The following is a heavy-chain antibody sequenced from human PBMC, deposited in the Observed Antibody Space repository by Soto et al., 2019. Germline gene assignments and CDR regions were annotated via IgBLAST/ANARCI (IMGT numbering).Heavy chain of an antibody. J-gene: IGHJ5*02. CDR1: GGSISSGDYY. Sequence: LSLTCTVSGGSISSGDYYWSWIRQPPGKGLEWIGYIYYSGSTYYNPSLKSRVTISVGTSKNQFSLKLSSVTAADTAVYYCARERMYQLLWRGNLFDPWGEGTLVTVSS. D-gene: IGHD2-2*01. CDR3: ARERMYQLLWRGNLFDP. CDR2: IYYSGST. V-gene: IGHV4-30-4*01.